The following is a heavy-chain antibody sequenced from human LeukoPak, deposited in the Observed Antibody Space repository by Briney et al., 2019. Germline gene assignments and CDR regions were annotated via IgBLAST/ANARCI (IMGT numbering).Heavy chain of an antibody. Sequence: VASVKVSCKASGYTFTSYGISWVRQAPGQGLEWMGWISAYNGNTNYAQKLQGRVTMTTDTSTSTAYMELSSLRSEDMAVYYCARGMTTVTPRLRPRLGYFDYWGQGTLVTVSS. J-gene: IGHJ4*02. CDR3: ARGMTTVTPRLRPRLGYFDY. CDR1: GYTFTSYG. D-gene: IGHD4-17*01. V-gene: IGHV1-18*03. CDR2: ISAYNGNT.